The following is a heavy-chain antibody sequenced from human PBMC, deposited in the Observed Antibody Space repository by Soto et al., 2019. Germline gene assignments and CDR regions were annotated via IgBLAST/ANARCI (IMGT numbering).Heavy chain of an antibody. CDR2: IIPIFGTA. CDR3: ARFSYGDYGYYFYYGMDV. D-gene: IGHD4-17*01. CDR1: VWSYSIYL. Sequence: PVKGARKGSVWSYSIYLGSWLRQTPGKGLEWMGGIIPIFGTANYAQKFQGRVTITADESTSTAYMELSSLRSEDTAVYYCARFSYGDYGYYFYYGMDVWGQGTMVTVSS. J-gene: IGHJ6*02. V-gene: IGHV1-69*01.